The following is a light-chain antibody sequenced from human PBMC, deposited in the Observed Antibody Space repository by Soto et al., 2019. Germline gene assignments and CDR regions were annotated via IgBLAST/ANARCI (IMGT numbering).Light chain of an antibody. CDR2: GAS. V-gene: IGKV3-15*01. J-gene: IGKJ1*01. CDR3: QQYNNWPRT. Sequence: EVVMTQSPATLSVSPGERATLSCRASQSVSSNLAWYQQKPGQAPRLLIYGASTRATGFPARFSGSGSGTEFTLTISSLQSEDFAVYCCQQYNNWPRTFGPGTKVDIK. CDR1: QSVSSN.